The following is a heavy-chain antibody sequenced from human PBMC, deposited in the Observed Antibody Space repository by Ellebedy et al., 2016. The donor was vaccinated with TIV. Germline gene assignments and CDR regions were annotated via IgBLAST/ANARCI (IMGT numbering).Heavy chain of an antibody. Sequence: ASVKVSXKASGYTFTSYGISWVRQAPGQGLEWMGWISAYNGNTNYAQKFQGRVTITRDTSASTAYMELSSLRSEDTAVYYCARGGIVVPWFDPWGQGTLVTVSS. D-gene: IGHD2-2*01. CDR3: ARGGIVVPWFDP. CDR2: ISAYNGNT. J-gene: IGHJ5*02. V-gene: IGHV1-18*01. CDR1: GYTFTSYG.